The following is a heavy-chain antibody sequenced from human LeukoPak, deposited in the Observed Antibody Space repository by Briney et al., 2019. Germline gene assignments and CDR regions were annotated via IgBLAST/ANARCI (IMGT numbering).Heavy chain of an antibody. CDR1: DGSISGHY. Sequence: KASETLSLTCTVSDGSISGHYWTWIRQLPGKGLEWIGQIHYSGRPDYNPSLKSRVTISVDTSKNQLSLKVTSVTGADTAVYYCARFGVDYDMDVWGQGTTVTVSS. CDR2: IHYSGRP. D-gene: IGHD3-16*01. J-gene: IGHJ6*02. V-gene: IGHV4-59*11. CDR3: ARFGVDYDMDV.